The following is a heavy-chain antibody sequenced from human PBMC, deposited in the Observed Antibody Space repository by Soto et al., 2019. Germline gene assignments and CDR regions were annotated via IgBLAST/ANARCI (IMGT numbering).Heavy chain of an antibody. J-gene: IGHJ6*03. CDR1: GFTFSSYG. D-gene: IGHD6-6*01. V-gene: IGHV3-33*01. CDR3: ARDKEVAARQRRFYYYYMDV. CDR2: IWYYGSNK. Sequence: GGSLRLSCAASGFTFSSYGMHWVRQAPGKGLEWVAVIWYYGSNKYYADSVKGRFTISRDNSKNTLYLQMNSLRAEDTAVYYCARDKEVAARQRRFYYYYMDVWGKGTTVTVSS.